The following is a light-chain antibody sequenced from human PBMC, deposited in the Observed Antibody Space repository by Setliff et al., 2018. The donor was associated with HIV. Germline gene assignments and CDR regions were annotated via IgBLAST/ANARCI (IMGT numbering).Light chain of an antibody. J-gene: IGLJ1*01. CDR1: SSDVGGYNY. CDR3: LSHTSRSTYV. CDR2: DVS. Sequence: VLTQPASVSGSPGQSITISCTGTSSDVGGYNYVSWYQLHPGKAPKLMIFDVSERPSGVSNRFSGSKSGNTASLTISGLQAEDEANYYCLSHTSRSTYVLGTGTKVTVL. V-gene: IGLV2-14*03.